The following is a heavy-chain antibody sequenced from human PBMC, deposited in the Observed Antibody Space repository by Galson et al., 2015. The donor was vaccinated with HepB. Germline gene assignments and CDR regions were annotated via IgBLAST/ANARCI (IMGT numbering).Heavy chain of an antibody. Sequence: SLRLSCAASGFTFSSYAMRWVRQAPGKGLEWVAVISYDGSNKYYADSVKGRFTISRDNSKSTLYLQMNSLRAEDTAVYYCARDSGSYYIHYNWFDPWGQGTLVTVSS. J-gene: IGHJ5*02. V-gene: IGHV3-30*04. CDR2: ISYDGSNK. CDR3: ARDSGSYYIHYNWFDP. D-gene: IGHD1-26*01. CDR1: GFTFSSYA.